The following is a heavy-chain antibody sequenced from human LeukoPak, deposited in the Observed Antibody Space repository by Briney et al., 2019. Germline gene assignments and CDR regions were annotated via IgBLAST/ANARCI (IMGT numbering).Heavy chain of an antibody. Sequence: PGGSLRLSCVVSGFTFSSYSMTWVRQAPGKGLEWVSYISSSSSTIYYADSVKGRFTISRDNAKNSLYLQMNSLRDEDTAVYYCARDTLSITTTGTRFDYWGQGTRVTVSS. CDR3: ARDTLSITTTGTRFDY. D-gene: IGHD6-13*01. V-gene: IGHV3-48*02. J-gene: IGHJ4*02. CDR1: GFTFSSYS. CDR2: ISSSSSTI.